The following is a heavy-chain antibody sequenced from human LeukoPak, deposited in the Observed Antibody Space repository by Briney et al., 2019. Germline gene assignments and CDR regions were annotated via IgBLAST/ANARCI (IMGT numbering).Heavy chain of an antibody. CDR2: IKQDGSEK. CDR3: ASLRAAVAGTGIIG. Sequence: GGSLRLSCAASGFTFSSYWMSWVRQAPGKGLEWVANIKQDGSEKYYVDSVKGRFTISRDNAKNSLYLQMNSLRAEDTAVYYCASLRAAVAGTGIIGWGQGTLVTVSS. D-gene: IGHD6-19*01. J-gene: IGHJ4*02. CDR1: GFTFSSYW. V-gene: IGHV3-7*01.